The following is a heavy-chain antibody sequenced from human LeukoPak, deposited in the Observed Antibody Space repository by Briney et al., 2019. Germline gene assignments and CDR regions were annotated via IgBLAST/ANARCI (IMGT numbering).Heavy chain of an antibody. CDR3: ARDERGGSYLTAYDY. Sequence: ASVRVSCKASGYTFTSYYMHWVRQAPGQGLEWMGIINPSGGSTSYAQKFQGRVTMTRDTSTSTVYMELSSLRSEDTAVYYCARDERGGSYLTAYDYWGQGTLVTVSS. D-gene: IGHD1-26*01. V-gene: IGHV1-46*01. CDR2: INPSGGST. J-gene: IGHJ4*02. CDR1: GYTFTSYY.